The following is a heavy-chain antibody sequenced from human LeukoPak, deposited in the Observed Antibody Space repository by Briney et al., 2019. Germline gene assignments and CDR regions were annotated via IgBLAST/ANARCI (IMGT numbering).Heavy chain of an antibody. D-gene: IGHD3-10*01. J-gene: IGHJ4*02. CDR1: GASMHNHY. CDR3: AIRPAETTWFGVFDY. V-gene: IGHV4-59*11. Sequence: SETLSLTCSVSGASMHNHYWSWIRQPPGKALEWIGYVSDSETTNYNPSLKSRVSMSVDTSKNEFSLRLSSVTAADTALYYCAIRPAETTWFGVFDYWSRGTLVTVSS. CDR2: VSDSETT.